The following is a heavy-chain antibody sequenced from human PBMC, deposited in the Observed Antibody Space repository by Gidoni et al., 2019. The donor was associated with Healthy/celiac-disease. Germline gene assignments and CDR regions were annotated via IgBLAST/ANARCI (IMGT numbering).Heavy chain of an antibody. J-gene: IGHJ6*02. D-gene: IGHD1-20*01. CDR2: ILPILGIA. V-gene: IGHV1-69*02. CDR3: ARGEQGDNWNHRRFYYYYYGMDV. CDR1: GGTFSSYT. Sequence: QVQLVQSGAEVKKPGSSVKVSCKASGGTFSSYTISWVRQAPGQGLEWMGRILPILGIANYAQKFQGRVTITADKSTSTAYMELSSLRSEDTAVYYCARGEQGDNWNHRRFYYYYYGMDVWGQGTTVTVSS.